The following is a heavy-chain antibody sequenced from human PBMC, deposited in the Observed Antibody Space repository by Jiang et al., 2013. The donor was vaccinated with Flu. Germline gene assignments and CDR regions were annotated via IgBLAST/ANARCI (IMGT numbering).Heavy chain of an antibody. J-gene: IGHJ4*02. D-gene: IGHD4-11*01. CDR2: IKQDGSER. V-gene: IGHV3-7*01. CDR3: ARESLTDYLYYFEY. CDR1: GFSFSSHW. Sequence: GSLRLSCAASGFSFSSHWMSWVRQAPGKGLEWVANIKQDGSERYYVDSVKGRFTISRDNAKNSLYLQMNSLRAEDTALYYCARESLTDYLYYFEYWGQGSLVTVSS.